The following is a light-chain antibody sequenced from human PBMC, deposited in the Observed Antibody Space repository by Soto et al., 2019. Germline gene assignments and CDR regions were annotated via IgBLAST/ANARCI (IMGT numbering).Light chain of an antibody. V-gene: IGKV1-39*01. CDR2: AAS. CDR3: NQISVPPRT. CDR1: QSVSSY. J-gene: IGKJ1*01. Sequence: DIQMTQSPSSLSASVGDRVTITCRASQSVSSYLNWYQQKPGKAPKVLIYAASALQSGVPARFSGSGYRTYFTLTIDSLLNKDLATYYCNQISVPPRTFGKGTKVEIK.